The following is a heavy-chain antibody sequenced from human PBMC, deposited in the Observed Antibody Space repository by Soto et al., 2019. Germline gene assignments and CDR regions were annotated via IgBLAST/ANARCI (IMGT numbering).Heavy chain of an antibody. CDR2: MSHSGGT. CDR3: ARVERGTATTVVDAFDI. J-gene: IGHJ3*02. V-gene: IGHV4-34*01. D-gene: IGHD1-1*01. CDR1: GGSVSSGSYY. Sequence: VQLQQWGAGLLKPSETLSLTCAVYGGSVSSGSYYWSWIRQPPGKGLEWIGEMSHSGGTHFNPSLTSRLTIAVATAKNQFSLKMSSVTAADTALYYCARVERGTATTVVDAFDIWGPGTMVTVSS.